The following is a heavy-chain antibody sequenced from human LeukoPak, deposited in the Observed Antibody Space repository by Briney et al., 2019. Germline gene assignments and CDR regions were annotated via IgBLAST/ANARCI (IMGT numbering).Heavy chain of an antibody. J-gene: IGHJ4*02. V-gene: IGHV1-2*06. CDR3: ARGAAVGQTRDY. D-gene: IGHD6-13*01. Sequence: GASVKVSCKASGYTFTGYYIHWVRQAPGQGLEWMGRINPNSGDRDYAQKFQGRVTMTRDTSISAAYMELSSLRSDDTAAYYCARGAAVGQTRDYWGQGTLVTVSS. CDR2: INPNSGDR. CDR1: GYTFTGYY.